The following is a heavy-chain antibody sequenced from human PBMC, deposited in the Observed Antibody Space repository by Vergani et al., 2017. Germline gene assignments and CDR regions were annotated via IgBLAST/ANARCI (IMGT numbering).Heavy chain of an antibody. CDR3: AATPAGDSSGYYPNINDAFDI. CDR1: GFTFSSYA. V-gene: IGHV3-23*04. Sequence: VQLVESGGGVVQPGRSLRLSCAASGFTFSSYAMSWVRQAPGKGLEWVSAISGSGGSTYYADSVKGRFTISRDNSKNTLYLQMNSLRAEDTAVYYCAATPAGDSSGYYPNINDAFDIWGQGTMVTVSS. D-gene: IGHD3-22*01. CDR2: ISGSGGST. J-gene: IGHJ3*02.